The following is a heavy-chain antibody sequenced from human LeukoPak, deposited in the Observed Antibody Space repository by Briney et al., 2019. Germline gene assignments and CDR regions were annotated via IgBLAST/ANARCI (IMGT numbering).Heavy chain of an antibody. D-gene: IGHD6-19*01. CDR1: GGSISSYY. V-gene: IGHV4-59*01. Sequence: SETLSLTCTVSGGSISSYYWSWIRQPPGKGLGLVGYVYYSRSASSNPSLKSRGTISVDTSKNQFSLQLSSVPAADTAAYYCARVINSSGSYFYFDYWGQGTLVTVSS. J-gene: IGHJ4*02. CDR3: ARVINSSGSYFYFDY. CDR2: VYYSRSA.